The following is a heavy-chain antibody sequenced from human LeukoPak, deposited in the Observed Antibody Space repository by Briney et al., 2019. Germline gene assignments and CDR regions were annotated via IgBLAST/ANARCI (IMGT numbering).Heavy chain of an antibody. J-gene: IGHJ6*02. CDR3: AASSGWYSPYYYGMDV. CDR2: TYYSGNT. V-gene: IGHV4-59*01. D-gene: IGHD6-19*01. Sequence: SETLSLTCTVSGGSIITYYWSWIRQPPGKGRECIAYTYYSGNTNYNPSLESRVAISVDTSKSQFSLRLTSVTPADTAVYYCAASSGWYSPYYYGMDVWGQGTTVTVSS. CDR1: GGSIITYY.